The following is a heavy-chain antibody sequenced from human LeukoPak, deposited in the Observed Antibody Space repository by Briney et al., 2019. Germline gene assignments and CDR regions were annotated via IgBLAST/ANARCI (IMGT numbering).Heavy chain of an antibody. Sequence: GGSLRLSCAASGFTFSSHGMSWVRQAPGKGLEWVSVISGSDGSTYYADSVKGRFTISRDNSKNTLYLQMYSLRVEDTAVYYCAKDGGYYDFDSWGQGTLVTVSS. V-gene: IGHV3-23*01. D-gene: IGHD5-12*01. CDR1: GFTFSSHG. CDR2: ISGSDGST. J-gene: IGHJ4*02. CDR3: AKDGGYYDFDS.